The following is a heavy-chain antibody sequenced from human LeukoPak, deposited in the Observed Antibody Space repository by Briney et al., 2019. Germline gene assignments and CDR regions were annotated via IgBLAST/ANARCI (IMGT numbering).Heavy chain of an antibody. J-gene: IGHJ3*02. D-gene: IGHD3-3*01. CDR2: IFPYNGNT. CDR1: GYTFTIYG. Sequence: GASVKVSCKASGYTFTIYGITWVRQAPGQGLEWVGWIFPYNGNTKYAQKLQGRVTMTTDTSTSTAYMELRSLRSDDTAVYYCARPYDFWSGYEALHDAFDIWGQGTMVTVSS. V-gene: IGHV1-18*01. CDR3: ARPYDFWSGYEALHDAFDI.